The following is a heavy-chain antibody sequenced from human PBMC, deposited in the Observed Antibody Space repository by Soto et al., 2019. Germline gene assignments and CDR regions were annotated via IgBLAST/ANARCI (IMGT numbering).Heavy chain of an antibody. CDR3: AIQKNRFGSSAETYYFDY. CDR1: GFTFSSYG. Sequence: GGSLRLSCAASGFTFSSYGMHWVRQAPGKGLEWVAVIWYDGSNKYYADSVKGRFTISRDNSKNTLYLQMNSLRAEDTAVYYCAIQKNRFGSSAETYYFDYWGQGTLVTVSS. J-gene: IGHJ4*02. D-gene: IGHD6-6*01. V-gene: IGHV3-33*01. CDR2: IWYDGSNK.